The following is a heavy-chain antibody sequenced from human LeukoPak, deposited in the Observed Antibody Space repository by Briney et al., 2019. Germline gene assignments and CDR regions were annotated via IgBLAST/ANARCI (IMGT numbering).Heavy chain of an antibody. CDR2: ITWNAGSI. Sequence: PGRSLRLSCTASGFSFDDYTIHWVRQVPGKGLEWVSGITWNAGSIGYADSVKGRFTISRDNAKNSLYLQMNSLRAEDTALYYCAKDMSDYYDSSGGFDYWGQGTLVTVSS. J-gene: IGHJ4*02. CDR3: AKDMSDYYDSSGGFDY. V-gene: IGHV3-9*01. D-gene: IGHD3-22*01. CDR1: GFSFDDYT.